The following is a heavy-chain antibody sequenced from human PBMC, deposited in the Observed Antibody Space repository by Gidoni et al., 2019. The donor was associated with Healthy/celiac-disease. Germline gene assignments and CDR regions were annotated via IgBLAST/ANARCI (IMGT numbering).Heavy chain of an antibody. CDR2: ISSSSSYI. D-gene: IGHD2-8*01. V-gene: IGHV3-21*01. CDR3: ARDPKGYCTNGVCPYYGMDV. CDR1: GFTFSSYS. Sequence: EVQLVESGGGLVKPGGSLRLSCAASGFTFSSYSMNWVRPAPGKGLEWVSSISSSSSYIYYADSVNGRFTISRDNAKNSLYLQMNSLRAEDTAVYYCARDPKGYCTNGVCPYYGMDVWGQGTTVTVSS. J-gene: IGHJ6*02.